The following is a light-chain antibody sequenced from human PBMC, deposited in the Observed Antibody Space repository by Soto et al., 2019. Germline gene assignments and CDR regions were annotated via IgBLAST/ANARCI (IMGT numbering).Light chain of an antibody. J-gene: IGKJ5*01. CDR2: DAS. V-gene: IGKV3-11*01. CDR3: QQRGNWAIN. Sequence: EIVLTQSPATLSLSPGEIATLSCRASQTVTGTLAWYQQKPGQAPRLLIYDASNRATGIPARFSGSGSGTDFTLTIRSLEPEDFAVYYCQQRGNWAINFGQGTRLEIK. CDR1: QTVTGT.